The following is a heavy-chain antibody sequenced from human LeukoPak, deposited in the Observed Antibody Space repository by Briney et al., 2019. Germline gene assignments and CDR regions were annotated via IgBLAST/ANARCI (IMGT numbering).Heavy chain of an antibody. CDR2: ISAYNGYT. D-gene: IGHD2-2*01. Sequence: ASVKVSCKASGYTFTSYGISWVRQAPGQGLEWMGWISAYNGYTNYAQKLQGRVTVTTDTSTSTAYMELRSLRSDDTAVYYCARDRNVVVPAASYYYYGMDVWGQGTTVTVSS. V-gene: IGHV1-18*01. CDR1: GYTFTSYG. J-gene: IGHJ6*02. CDR3: ARDRNVVVPAASYYYYGMDV.